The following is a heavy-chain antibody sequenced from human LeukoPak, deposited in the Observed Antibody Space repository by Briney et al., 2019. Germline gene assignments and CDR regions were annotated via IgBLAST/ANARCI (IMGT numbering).Heavy chain of an antibody. Sequence: SETLSLTCAVYGGSFSGYYWSWIRQPPGKGLEWIGEINHRGSTNYNPSLKSRVTISVDTSKNQFSLKLSSVTAADTAVYYCASRSLEGYCSGGSCYNGFDYWGQGTLVTVSS. J-gene: IGHJ4*02. CDR1: GGSFSGYY. V-gene: IGHV4-34*01. D-gene: IGHD2-15*01. CDR3: ASRSLEGYCSGGSCYNGFDY. CDR2: INHRGST.